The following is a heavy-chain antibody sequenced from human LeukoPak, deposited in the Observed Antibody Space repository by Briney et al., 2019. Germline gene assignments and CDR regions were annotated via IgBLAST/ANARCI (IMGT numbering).Heavy chain of an antibody. J-gene: IGHJ4*02. CDR2: INTDGSST. CDR1: GFTFSSYW. D-gene: IGHD3-22*01. CDR3: ARGITMIVVAHDY. Sequence: GGSLRLSCAASGFTFSSYWMHWVRQAPGTGLVWVSRINTDGSSTSYADSVKGRFTISRDNAKNTLYLQMNSLRAEDTAVYYCARGITMIVVAHDYWGQGTLVTVSS. V-gene: IGHV3-74*01.